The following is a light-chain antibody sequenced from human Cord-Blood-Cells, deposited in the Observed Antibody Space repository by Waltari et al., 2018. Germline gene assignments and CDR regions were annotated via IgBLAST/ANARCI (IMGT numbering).Light chain of an antibody. J-gene: IGKJ5*01. CDR2: DAS. Sequence: EIVLTQPTATLSLSPGERATLSCRASQSVSSYLAWYQHKPGQAPRLLIYDASNRATGIPARFSGSGSGTDFTLTISSLEPEDFAVYYCQQRSNWPITFGQGTRLEIK. CDR3: QQRSNWPIT. V-gene: IGKV3-11*01. CDR1: QSVSSY.